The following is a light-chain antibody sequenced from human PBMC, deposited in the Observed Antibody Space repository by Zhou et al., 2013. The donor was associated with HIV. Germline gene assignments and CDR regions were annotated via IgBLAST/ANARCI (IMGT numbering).Light chain of an antibody. CDR2: KAS. V-gene: IGKV1-5*03. CDR3: QQYNSYPVT. Sequence: DIQMTQSPSTLSASIGDRVTITCRASQSIRSWLAWYQQKPGKAPKLLIYKASSLESGVPSRFSGSGSGTEFTLTISSLQPDDFATYSCQQYNSYPVTFGQGTKLEIK. CDR1: QSIRSW. J-gene: IGKJ2*01.